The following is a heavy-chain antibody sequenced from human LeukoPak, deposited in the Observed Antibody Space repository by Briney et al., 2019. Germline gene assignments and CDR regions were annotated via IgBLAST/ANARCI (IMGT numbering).Heavy chain of an antibody. CDR1: GFTFSSYA. CDR3: ARAGSSGWTFDY. CDR2: ISYDGSNK. V-gene: IGHV3-30-3*01. J-gene: IGHJ4*02. Sequence: GGSLRLSCAASGFTFSSYAMHWVRQAPGKGLEWVAVISYDGSNKYYADSVKGRFTISRDNSKNTLYLQMNSLRAEDTAVYYCARAGSSGWTFDYWGQGTLVTVSS. D-gene: IGHD6-19*01.